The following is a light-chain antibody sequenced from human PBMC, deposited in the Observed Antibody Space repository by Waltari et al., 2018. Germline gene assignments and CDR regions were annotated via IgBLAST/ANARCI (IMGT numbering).Light chain of an antibody. J-gene: IGKJ3*01. CDR1: QGIGSD. V-gene: IGKV1-9*01. CDR2: VAS. Sequence: DVQLTKSPSFLSASVRDSVTITCRASQGIGSDLAWYHQKPRKAQKLLLYVASTLQSGVPSRFSGSGSGTEFSLTISGRQPEDFATYFCQQLDSYPFTVGPGTKVDIK. CDR3: QQLDSYPFT.